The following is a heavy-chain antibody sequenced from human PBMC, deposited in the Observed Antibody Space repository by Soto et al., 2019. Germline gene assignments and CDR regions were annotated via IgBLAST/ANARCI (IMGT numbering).Heavy chain of an antibody. CDR3: AKVKDIVGGYLDY. V-gene: IGHV3-23*01. D-gene: IGHD2-15*01. CDR2: ITGSGSST. J-gene: IGHJ4*02. CDR1: GFTFSSYA. Sequence: EVQLLESGGGLVQPGGSLRLSCAASGFTFSSYAMSWVRQAPGKGLEWVSAITGSGSSTYFADSLKGRSTISRDNSKNTLYLLMNSLRVEDTAVYYCAKVKDIVGGYLDYWGQGTLVTVSS.